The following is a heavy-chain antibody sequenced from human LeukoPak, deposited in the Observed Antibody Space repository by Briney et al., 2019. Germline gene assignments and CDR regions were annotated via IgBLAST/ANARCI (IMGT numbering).Heavy chain of an antibody. CDR1: GGSFSSYY. D-gene: IGHD5-18*01. V-gene: IGHV4-59*01. J-gene: IGHJ4*02. CDR2: IYDTGTT. Sequence: PSETLSLTCTVSGGSFSSYYWSWTRQPPGRGLEWIGYIYDTGTTNYNPSLSSRVTISLDTSKNLFSLKLTSVTAADTAVYYCARGLTADSWGQGTLVTVSS. CDR3: ARGLTADS.